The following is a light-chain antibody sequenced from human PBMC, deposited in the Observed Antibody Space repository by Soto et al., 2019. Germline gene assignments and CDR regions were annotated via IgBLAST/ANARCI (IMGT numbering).Light chain of an antibody. CDR3: KQLRMYPST. V-gene: IGKV3-15*01. J-gene: IGKJ4*01. CDR1: QSISSN. CDR2: RTY. Sequence: EIVMTQSPATLSVSPGERATLSCRASQSISSNLAWYQQKPGQAPRLLMFRTYSRATGFQARFSGSGSGTDFALTITSLQAEDFATYYCKQLRMYPSTFGGGTKVDIK.